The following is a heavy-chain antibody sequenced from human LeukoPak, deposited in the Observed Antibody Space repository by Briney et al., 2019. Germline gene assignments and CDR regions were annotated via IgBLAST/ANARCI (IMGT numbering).Heavy chain of an antibody. D-gene: IGHD5-12*01. CDR1: GFTFSSYW. V-gene: IGHV3-74*01. J-gene: IGHJ5*02. CDR2: INSDGSST. Sequence: TGRSLRLSCAASGFTFSSYWMHWVRQAPGKGLVWVSRINSDGSSTSYADSVKGRFTIPRDNAKNTLYLQMNSLRAEDTAVYYCARDNSGYDYWFDPWGQGTLVTVSS. CDR3: ARDNSGYDYWFDP.